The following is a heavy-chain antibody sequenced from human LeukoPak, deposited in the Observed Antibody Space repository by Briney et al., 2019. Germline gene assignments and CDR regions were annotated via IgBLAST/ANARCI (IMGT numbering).Heavy chain of an antibody. CDR3: AKDRRGYYDTSGYYSAFDI. D-gene: IGHD3-22*01. V-gene: IGHV3-23*01. J-gene: IGHJ3*02. Sequence: GGSLRLSCVASGFXFNSYAISWVRQAPGKGLEWISDISGSGGTTYYADSVKGRFTISRDNYKNTLYLQMNSLRAEDTAVYYCAKDRRGYYDTSGYYSAFDIWGQGTMVTVSS. CDR1: GFXFNSYA. CDR2: ISGSGGTT.